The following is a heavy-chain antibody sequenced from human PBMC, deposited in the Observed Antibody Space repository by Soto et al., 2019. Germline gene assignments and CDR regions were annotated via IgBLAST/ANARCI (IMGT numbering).Heavy chain of an antibody. J-gene: IGHJ3*02. D-gene: IGHD2-21*01. CDR1: GFTFSSYS. CDR2: ISSSSSTI. Sequence: EVQLVESGGGLVQPGGSLRLSCAASGFTFSSYSMNWVRQAPGKGLEWVSYISSSSSTIYYADSVKGRFTISRDNAKNSLYLQMNILRAEDTAVYYCARGYLTAFDIWGQGTMVTVSS. V-gene: IGHV3-48*01. CDR3: ARGYLTAFDI.